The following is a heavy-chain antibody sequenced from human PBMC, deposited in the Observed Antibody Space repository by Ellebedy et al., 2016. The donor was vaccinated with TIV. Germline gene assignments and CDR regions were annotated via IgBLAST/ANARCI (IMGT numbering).Heavy chain of an antibody. Sequence: SETLSLXXTVSGGSITRSHWSWIRQPPGKGLEWIGYIYYSGSTNYNPSLKSRVTISVDTSKNQFSLKLSSVTAADTAVYYCARAPTTDVLPDYWGQGTLVTVSS. CDR3: ARAPTTDVLPDY. CDR1: GGSITRSH. D-gene: IGHD3-10*01. V-gene: IGHV4-59*01. J-gene: IGHJ4*02. CDR2: IYYSGST.